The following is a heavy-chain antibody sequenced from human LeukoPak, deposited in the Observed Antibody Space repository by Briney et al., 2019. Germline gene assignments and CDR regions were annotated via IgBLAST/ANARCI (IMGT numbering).Heavy chain of an antibody. CDR1: GGSISSNSYY. D-gene: IGHD3/OR15-3a*01. Sequence: SETLSLTCTVSGGSISSNSYYWGWIRQPPGKGLEWIGSIYYSGSPYYNPSLKSRVTISVDTSKNQFSLKVISVTAADTAVYYCARWRTARTGFDYWGQGTLVTVSS. V-gene: IGHV4-39*01. CDR2: IYYSGSP. CDR3: ARWRTARTGFDY. J-gene: IGHJ4*02.